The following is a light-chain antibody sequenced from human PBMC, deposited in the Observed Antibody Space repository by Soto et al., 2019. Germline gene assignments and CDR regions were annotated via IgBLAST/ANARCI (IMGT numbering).Light chain of an antibody. CDR2: DAA. CDR1: PAIASF. J-gene: IGKJ1*01. Sequence: IQLTQSPSSLPASVGDRVTITCRASPAIASFLAWYQQKPGTAPKLLIYDAATLQSGVPSRFSGSRSGTEYTLTIGSLQPEDFATYYCQQLNGSPWTFGQGTKVDIK. CDR3: QQLNGSPWT. V-gene: IGKV1-9*01.